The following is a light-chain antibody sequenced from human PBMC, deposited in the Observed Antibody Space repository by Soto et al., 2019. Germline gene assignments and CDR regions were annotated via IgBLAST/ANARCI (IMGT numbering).Light chain of an antibody. J-gene: IGKJ4*01. CDR1: QSISTW. CDR3: QQYETFPLT. V-gene: IGKV1-5*03. CDR2: KAS. Sequence: DIQMTQSPSTLSASVGDRVTIACRASQSISTWLAWYQQKPGKAPKLLIYKASILESGVPPRFSGSGSATEFTLTISSLQPEDFASYYCQQYETFPLTFGGGTKVEIK.